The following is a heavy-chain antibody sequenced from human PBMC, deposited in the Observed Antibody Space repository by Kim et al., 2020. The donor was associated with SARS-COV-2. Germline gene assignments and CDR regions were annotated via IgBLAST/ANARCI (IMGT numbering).Heavy chain of an antibody. CDR3: AKGDSGSFASFDY. J-gene: IGHJ4*02. V-gene: IGHV3-9*01. CDR2: ISWNSGSI. D-gene: IGHD1-26*01. Sequence: GGSLRLSCAASGFTFDDYAMHWVRQAPGKGLEWVSGISWNSGSIGYADSVKGRFTISRDNAKNSLYLQMNSLRAEDTALYYCAKGDSGSFASFDYWGQGTLVTVSS. CDR1: GFTFDDYA.